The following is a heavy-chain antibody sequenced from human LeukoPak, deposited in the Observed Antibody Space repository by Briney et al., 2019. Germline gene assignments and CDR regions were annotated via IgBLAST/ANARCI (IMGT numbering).Heavy chain of an antibody. Sequence: ASLKLSCKASGFTFSNYSISWVRQAPGQGLEWMANINHILSVMNYVHTVQGRVTITTDKSKSTAYMELSSLRSEDTAVYYCARDPINVVVVADYYYGMDVWGQGTTVTVSS. D-gene: IGHD2-15*01. V-gene: IGHV1-69*04. CDR3: ARDPINVVVVADYYYGMDV. CDR1: GFTFSNYS. CDR2: INHILSVM. J-gene: IGHJ6*02.